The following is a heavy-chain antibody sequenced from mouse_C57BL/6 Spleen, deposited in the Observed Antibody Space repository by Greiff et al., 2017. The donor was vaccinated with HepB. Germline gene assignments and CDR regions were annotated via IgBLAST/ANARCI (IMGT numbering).Heavy chain of an antibody. CDR1: GYAFSSSW. J-gene: IGHJ4*01. CDR2: IYPGDGDT. V-gene: IGHV1-82*01. Sequence: QVQLKQSGPELVKPGASVKISCKASGYAFSSSWMNWVKQRPGKGLEWIGRIYPGDGDTNYNGKFKGKATLTADKSSSTAYMQLSSLTSENSAVYFCARGRYYYGSSYDYAMDYWGQGTSVTVSS. D-gene: IGHD1-1*01. CDR3: ARGRYYYGSSYDYAMDY.